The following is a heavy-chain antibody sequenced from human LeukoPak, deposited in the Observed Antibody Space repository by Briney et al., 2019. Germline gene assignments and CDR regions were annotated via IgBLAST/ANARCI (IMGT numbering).Heavy chain of an antibody. J-gene: IGHJ4*02. CDR3: AKTMGAIDHDY. V-gene: IGHV3-66*01. Sequence: GGSLRLSCAASGFLVTTNYMSWVRQAPGKGLEWVSVIYDSGTTYYADSVKGRFTISRDNSKNTLYLQMNSLRAEDTAVYYCAKTMGAIDHDYWGQGTLVTVSS. D-gene: IGHD1-26*01. CDR1: GFLVTTNY. CDR2: IYDSGTT.